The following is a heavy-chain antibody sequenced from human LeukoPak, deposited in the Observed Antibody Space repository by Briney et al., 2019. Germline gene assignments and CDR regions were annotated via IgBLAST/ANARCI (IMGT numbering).Heavy chain of an antibody. CDR2: IRSKAYGGTT. J-gene: IGHJ6*02. CDR3: PRGPIPLWPYSGMAV. Sequence: GGSLRLSCTAFGFSFGDHAMSWVRQAPGKGLEWVGFIRSKAYGGTTEYAASVKGRFTISREDSISIAYLQMNSLKPENTPVYSSPRGPIPLWPYSGMAVGGQGTTAIVSS. CDR1: GFSFGDHA. V-gene: IGHV3-49*04. D-gene: IGHD2-2*02.